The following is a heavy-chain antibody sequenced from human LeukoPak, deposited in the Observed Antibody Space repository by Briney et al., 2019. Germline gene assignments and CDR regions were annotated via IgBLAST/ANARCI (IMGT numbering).Heavy chain of an antibody. CDR3: ARCYGDYSQFDY. CDR1: GFTFSSYS. J-gene: IGHJ4*02. D-gene: IGHD4-17*01. CDR2: ISSSGRTI. V-gene: IGHV3-48*04. Sequence: PGGSLRLSCAASGFTFSSYSMNWVRQAPGKGLEWVSYISSSGRTIYYADSVKGRFTISRDNAKNSLYLQMNSLRAEDTAVYYCARCYGDYSQFDYWGQGTLVTVSS.